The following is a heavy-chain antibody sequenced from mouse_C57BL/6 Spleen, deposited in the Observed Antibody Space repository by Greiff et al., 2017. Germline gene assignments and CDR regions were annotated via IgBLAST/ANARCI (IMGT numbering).Heavy chain of an antibody. CDR2: IEPSDSYT. Sequence: QVQLQQPGAELVKPGASVKLSCKASGYTFTSYWMQWVKQRPGQGLEWIGEIEPSDSYTNYNQKFKGKATLTVDTSSSTSYMQLSSLTSEDSAVYYCERRGLGRALDYWGKGTSVTVSS. CDR1: GYTFTSYW. J-gene: IGHJ4*01. D-gene: IGHD4-1*01. V-gene: IGHV1-50*01. CDR3: ERRGLGRALDY.